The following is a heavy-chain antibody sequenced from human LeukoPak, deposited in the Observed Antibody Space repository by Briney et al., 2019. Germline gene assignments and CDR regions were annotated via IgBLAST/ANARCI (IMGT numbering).Heavy chain of an antibody. CDR3: ATERVYGDFYFDY. CDR1: GFTFSSYG. J-gene: IGHJ4*02. Sequence: PGGSLRLSCAASGFTFSSYGMHWVRQAPGKGLEWVAVIWYDGSNKYYADSVKGRFTISRDNSKNTLYLQMNSLRAEDTAVYYCATERVYGDFYFDYWGQGTLVTVSS. CDR2: IWYDGSNK. V-gene: IGHV3-30*02. D-gene: IGHD4-17*01.